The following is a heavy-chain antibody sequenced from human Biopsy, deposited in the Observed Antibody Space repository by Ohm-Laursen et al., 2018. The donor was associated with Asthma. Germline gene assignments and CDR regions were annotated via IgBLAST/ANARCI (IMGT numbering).Heavy chain of an antibody. Sequence: SLRLSCTASGFRFPIYGMHWVRQGPGKGPEWVALISYDGRETGYVDSVKGRFTISRDNFRNTVHLQMSSLRPEDSAVYYCTRDRFYNSVTSESFYYGVDVWGQGTTVTVS. J-gene: IGHJ6*02. V-gene: IGHV3-30*03. CDR2: ISYDGRET. CDR3: TRDRFYNSVTSESFYYGVDV. CDR1: GFRFPIYG. D-gene: IGHD2-21*02.